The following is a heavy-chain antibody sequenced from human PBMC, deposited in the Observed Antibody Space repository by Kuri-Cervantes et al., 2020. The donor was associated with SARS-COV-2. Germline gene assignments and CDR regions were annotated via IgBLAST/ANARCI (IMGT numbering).Heavy chain of an antibody. J-gene: IGHJ6*03. V-gene: IGHV1-69*13. CDR3: ARRAAAGYYYYYMDV. Sequence: SVKVSCKASGGTFSSYAISWVRQAPGQGLEWMGGIIPIFGTANYAQKFQGRVTITADESTSTAYMELSSLRSEDTAVYYCARRAAAGYYYYYMDVWGKGTTVTVSS. CDR1: GGTFSSYA. D-gene: IGHD6-13*01. CDR2: IIPIFGTA.